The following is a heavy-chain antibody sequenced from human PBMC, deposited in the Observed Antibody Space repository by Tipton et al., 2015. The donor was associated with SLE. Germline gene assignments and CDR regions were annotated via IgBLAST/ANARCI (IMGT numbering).Heavy chain of an antibody. CDR2: GFYSGST. CDR1: GGSISSYY. CDR3: AKYFYDATGYQSVDS. V-gene: IGHV4-59*01. J-gene: IGHJ4*02. Sequence: GLVKPSETLSLICTVSGGSISSYYWTWIRQPPGKGLEFIGYGFYSGSTNYNPSLESRATISIDTSKNQFSLKLTSVTAADTAVYYCAKYFYDATGYQSVDSWGQGALVTVSS. D-gene: IGHD3-22*01.